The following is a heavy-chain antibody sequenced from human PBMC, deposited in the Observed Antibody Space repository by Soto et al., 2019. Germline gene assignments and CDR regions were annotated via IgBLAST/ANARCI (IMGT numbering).Heavy chain of an antibody. CDR1: GSTFTDHY. D-gene: IGHD6-13*01. Sequence: ASVKGSCTASGSTFTDHYLLWVRQAPGQGLEWMGWMHPNNGATNFAQKFQGRVTLTRDTSISTAYLEIPRLKSDDTAVYFCARDNPPYSSSWPDIHYYYYGMDVWGQGTKVTVSS. J-gene: IGHJ6*02. V-gene: IGHV1-2*02. CDR2: MHPNNGAT. CDR3: ARDNPPYSSSWPDIHYYYYGMDV.